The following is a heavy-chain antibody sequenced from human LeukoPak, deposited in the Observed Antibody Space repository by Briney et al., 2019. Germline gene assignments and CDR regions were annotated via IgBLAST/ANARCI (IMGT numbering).Heavy chain of an antibody. CDR3: ARHTSYGGNSAFDY. CDR1: GDPISSTY. V-gene: IGHV4-59*08. D-gene: IGHD2-21*02. CDR2: VFYTGIT. Sequence: SETLSLTCAVSGDPISSTYWSWIRQPPGKGLEWIGYVFYTGITNYNPSLKSRVTISIDTSRSHFSLKLNSVTAADTAVYYCARHTSYGGNSAFDYWGQGTLVTVSS. J-gene: IGHJ4*02.